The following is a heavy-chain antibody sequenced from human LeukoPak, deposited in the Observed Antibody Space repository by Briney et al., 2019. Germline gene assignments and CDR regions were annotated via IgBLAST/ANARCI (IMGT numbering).Heavy chain of an antibody. D-gene: IGHD3-10*01. Sequence: ASVKVSCKASGYTFTGYYIHWVRQAPGQGLEWMGWISPNSGDTNYAQKFQGRVTMTRDTSISTAYLDLSRLKSDDTAVYYCARDSRGEGEGYHWFDPWGQGTLVTVSS. CDR1: GYTFTGYY. J-gene: IGHJ5*02. CDR3: ARDSRGEGEGYHWFDP. V-gene: IGHV1-2*02. CDR2: ISPNSGDT.